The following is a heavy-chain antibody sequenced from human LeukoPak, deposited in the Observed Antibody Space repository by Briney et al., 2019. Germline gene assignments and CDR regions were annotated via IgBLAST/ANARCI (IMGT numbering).Heavy chain of an antibody. CDR1: GGTFSSYA. Sequence: ASVKVSCNASGGTFSSYAISWVRQAPGQGLEWMGRIIPIFGTANYAQRFQGRVTITTDESTSTAYMELSSLRSEDTAVYYCASGPHYYGACYWGQGTLVTVSS. CDR2: IIPIFGTA. V-gene: IGHV1-69*05. D-gene: IGHD3-10*01. J-gene: IGHJ4*02. CDR3: ASGPHYYGACY.